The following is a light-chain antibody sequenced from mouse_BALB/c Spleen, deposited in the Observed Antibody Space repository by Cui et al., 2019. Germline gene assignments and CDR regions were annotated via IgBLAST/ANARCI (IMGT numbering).Light chain of an antibody. CDR3: QQRSSYPYT. V-gene: IGKV4-57*01. CDR1: SSVSY. J-gene: IGKJ2*01. Sequence: QIVLTQSPAIMSASPGEKVTITCSASSSVSYMHWFQQNPGTSPKLWIYSTSNLASGVPARFSGSGSGTSYSLTISRMEAEDAATYYCQQRSSYPYTFGGGTKLEIK. CDR2: STS.